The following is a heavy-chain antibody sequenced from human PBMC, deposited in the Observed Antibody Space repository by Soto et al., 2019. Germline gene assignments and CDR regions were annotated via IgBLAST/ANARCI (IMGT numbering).Heavy chain of an antibody. V-gene: IGHV5-51*01. CDR3: AAYSGSSGRHFDY. CDR1: GYSIINYC. CDR2: IYPGDFDT. D-gene: IGHD6-6*01. Sequence: CAPLNIPCKASGYSIINYCIGCVREMTGQGLEWMAMIYPGDFDTRYSPSFQGQVTISADKSISTAYMQWSSLKASDTAMYYCAAYSGSSGRHFDYWGQGVLVTVYS. J-gene: IGHJ4*02.